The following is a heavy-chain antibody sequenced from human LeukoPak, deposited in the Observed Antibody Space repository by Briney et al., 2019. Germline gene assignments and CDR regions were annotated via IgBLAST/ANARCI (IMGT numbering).Heavy chain of an antibody. CDR1: GFTFNKYR. Sequence: QPGGSLRLTCAASGFTFNKYRMHWVRQAQGKGLVWVSRIDTDGTNTNYADSVKGRFTISRDNAKNTVYLQMNSLRAEDTAVYYCVRAFGGYWGQGILVTVSS. V-gene: IGHV3-74*01. D-gene: IGHD3-10*01. J-gene: IGHJ4*02. CDR3: VRAFGGY. CDR2: IDTDGTNT.